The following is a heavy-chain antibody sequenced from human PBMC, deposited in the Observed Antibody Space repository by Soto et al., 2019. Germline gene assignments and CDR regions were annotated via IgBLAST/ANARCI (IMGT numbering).Heavy chain of an antibody. CDR2: ISYSGST. CDR1: GGSFSSGGYY. Sequence: QVQLQESGPGLVKPSQTLSLTCTVSGGSFSSGGYYWNWIRQRPGKGLEWIGYISYSGSTYYNPSLKIRLTISLDTSKNQFSLKLSSVTAADTAVYYCARDSGSYSWFDYWGQGTLVTVSS. J-gene: IGHJ4*02. CDR3: ARDSGSYSWFDY. V-gene: IGHV4-31*03. D-gene: IGHD1-26*01.